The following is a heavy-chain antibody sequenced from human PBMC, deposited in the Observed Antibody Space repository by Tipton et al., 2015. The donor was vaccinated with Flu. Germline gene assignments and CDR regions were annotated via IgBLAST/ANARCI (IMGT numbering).Heavy chain of an antibody. CDR1: GGSISSYY. J-gene: IGHJ4*02. CDR2: IYYSGST. V-gene: IGHV4-59*01. D-gene: IGHD3-9*01. Sequence: LRLSCTVSGGSISSYYWSWIRQPPGKGLEWIGYIYYSGSTNYNPSLKSRVTISVDTSKNQFSLKLSSVTAADTAVYYCARGINDLTGPRFDYWGQGTLVSVSS. CDR3: ARGINDLTGPRFDY.